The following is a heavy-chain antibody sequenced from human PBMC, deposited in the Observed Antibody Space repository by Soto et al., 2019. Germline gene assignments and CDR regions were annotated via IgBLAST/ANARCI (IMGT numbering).Heavy chain of an antibody. CDR2: IIPIFGTA. Sequence: QVQLVQSGAEVKKPGSSVKVSCKASGGTFSSYAISWVRQAPGQGLEWMGGIIPIFGTANYAQKFQGRVTITADESTSTAYMELSSLSSEDTAVYYCAREPGYCSGGSCYYYYGMDVWGQGTTVTVSS. V-gene: IGHV1-69*01. CDR1: GGTFSSYA. J-gene: IGHJ6*02. CDR3: AREPGYCSGGSCYYYYGMDV. D-gene: IGHD2-15*01.